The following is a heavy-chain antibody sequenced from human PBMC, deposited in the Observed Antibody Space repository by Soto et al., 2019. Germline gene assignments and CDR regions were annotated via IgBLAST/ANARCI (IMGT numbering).Heavy chain of an antibody. D-gene: IGHD2-2*01. CDR3: ARVYCSSTSCYDWNYYYYGMDV. J-gene: IGHJ6*02. CDR1: GGTFSSYA. V-gene: IGHV1-69*01. CDR2: IIPIFGTA. Sequence: QVQLVQSGAEVKKPGSSVKVSCKASGGTFSSYAISWVRQAPGQGLERMGGIIPIFGTANYAQKFQGRVTITADESTSTAYMELSSLRSEDTAVYYCARVYCSSTSCYDWNYYYYGMDVWGQGTTVTVSS.